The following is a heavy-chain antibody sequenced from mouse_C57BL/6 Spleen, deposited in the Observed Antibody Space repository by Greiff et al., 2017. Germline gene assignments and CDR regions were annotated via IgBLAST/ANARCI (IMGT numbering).Heavy chain of an antibody. CDR2: IWSGGST. CDR1: GFSLTSYG. CDR3: ARGLLRYFDY. D-gene: IGHD1-1*01. Sequence: VQLQESGPGLVQPSQSLSITCTVSGFSLTSYGVHWVRQSPGKGLEWLGVIWSGGSTDYNAAFISRLSISKDNSKSKVFFKMNSLQADDTAIYYCARGLLRYFDYWGQGTTLTVSS. V-gene: IGHV2-2*01. J-gene: IGHJ2*01.